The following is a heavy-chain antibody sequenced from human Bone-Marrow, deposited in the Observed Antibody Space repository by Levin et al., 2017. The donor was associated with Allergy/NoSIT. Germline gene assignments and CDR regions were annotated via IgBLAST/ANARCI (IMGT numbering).Heavy chain of an antibody. CDR3: ARDGSGSYYGYYFDY. CDR2: IHTSGNT. J-gene: IGHJ4*02. V-gene: IGHV4-61*02. D-gene: IGHD3-10*01. CDR1: GVSLDIGAFY. Sequence: SQTLSLTCSVSGVSLDIGAFYWTWIRQPAGKGLEWIGRIHTSGNTDYHPSLESRVTISLDKSKKQFSLRLKSVTAADTAVYYCARDGSGSYYGYYFDYWGQGSLVTVSS.